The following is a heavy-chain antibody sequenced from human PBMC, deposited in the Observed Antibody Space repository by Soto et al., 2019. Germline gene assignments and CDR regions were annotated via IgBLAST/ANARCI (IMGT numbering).Heavy chain of an antibody. Sequence: QVQLQESGPGLVKPSQTLSLTYTVSGGSISSGDYYWSWIRQPPGKSLEWIGYIYYSGSTYYNPSLMSRVAISVDTSKNQFSLKLSSVTAADTAVYFCARGAGRCSSTSCYARTYYYGMDVWGHGTTVTVSS. J-gene: IGHJ6*02. CDR1: GGSISSGDYY. CDR2: IYYSGST. D-gene: IGHD2-2*01. CDR3: ARGAGRCSSTSCYARTYYYGMDV. V-gene: IGHV4-30-4*01.